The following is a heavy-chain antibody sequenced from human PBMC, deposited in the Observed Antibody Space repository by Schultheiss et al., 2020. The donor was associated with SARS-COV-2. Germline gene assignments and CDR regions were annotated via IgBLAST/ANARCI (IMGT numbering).Heavy chain of an antibody. CDR1: GFTFSSYG. CDR2: ISGSGGST. J-gene: IGHJ5*02. D-gene: IGHD5-24*01. V-gene: IGHV3-21*04. Sequence: GGSLRLSCAASGFTFSSYGMHWVRQAPGKGLEWVSAISGSGGSTYYADSVKGRFTISRDNAKNSLYLQMNSLRAEDTALYYCARARGVEMATIGPWGQGTLVTVSS. CDR3: ARARGVEMATIGP.